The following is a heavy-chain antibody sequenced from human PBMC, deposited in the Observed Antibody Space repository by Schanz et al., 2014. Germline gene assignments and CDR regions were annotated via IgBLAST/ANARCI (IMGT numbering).Heavy chain of an antibody. CDR2: MNPNSDNP. CDR1: GYTFTSYD. CDR3: ARGRTFDY. Sequence: QVQLIQSGAEVKKPGASVKVSCTASGYTFTSYDINWVRQAPGQGLKWLGWMNPNSDNPGFAQKFRSRVTMTRNTSMSTAYIELHILTSEDTAVYYCARGRTFDYWGQGTLXTVSS. J-gene: IGHJ4*02. V-gene: IGHV1-8*01.